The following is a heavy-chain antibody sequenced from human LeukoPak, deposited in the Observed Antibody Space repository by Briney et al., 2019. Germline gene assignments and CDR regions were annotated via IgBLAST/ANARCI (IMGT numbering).Heavy chain of an antibody. CDR2: MYPKSGKS. Sequence: AAVNVSCLACRYSFTTQVIHGVRQSTGQGGAGMGWMYPKSGKSGCAHKFQDRVTITRDSSISTVYVEASSLGSDDRAVYYCARESGLTDNWLDSWGQGTLVIVSS. J-gene: IGHJ5*01. CDR1: RYSFTTQV. CDR3: ARESGLTDNWLDS. V-gene: IGHV1-8*03. D-gene: IGHD5-12*01.